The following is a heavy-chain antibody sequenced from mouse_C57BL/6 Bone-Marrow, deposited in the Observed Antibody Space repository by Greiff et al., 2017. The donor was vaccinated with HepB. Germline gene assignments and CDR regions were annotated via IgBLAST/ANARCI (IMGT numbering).Heavy chain of an antibody. CDR2: IDPSDSET. CDR1: GYTFTSYW. Sequence: QVQLQQPGAELVRPGSSVKLSCKASGYTFTSYWMHWVKQRPIQGLEWIGNIDPSDSETHYNQKFKDKATLTVDKSSSTAYMQLSSLTSEDSAVYYCAGGYERAMDYWGQGTSVTVSS. J-gene: IGHJ4*01. D-gene: IGHD2-2*01. CDR3: AGGYERAMDY. V-gene: IGHV1-52*01.